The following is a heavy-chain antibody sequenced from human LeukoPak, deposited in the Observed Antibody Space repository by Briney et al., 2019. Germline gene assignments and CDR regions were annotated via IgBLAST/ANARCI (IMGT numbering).Heavy chain of an antibody. CDR1: GFTFSSYA. J-gene: IGHJ4*02. V-gene: IGHV3-23*01. CDR3: AKDHLRWIQLWLRPYSVSYYFDY. CDR2: ISGSGGST. D-gene: IGHD5-18*01. Sequence: GGSLRLSCAASGFTFSSYAMSWVRQAPGKGLEWVSAISGSGGSTYYADSVKGRFTISRDNSKNTLYLQMNSLRAEDTTVYYCAKDHLRWIQLWLRPYSVSYYFDYWGQGTLVTVSS.